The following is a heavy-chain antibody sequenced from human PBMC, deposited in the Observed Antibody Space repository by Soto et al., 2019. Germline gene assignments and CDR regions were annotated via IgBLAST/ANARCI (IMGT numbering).Heavy chain of an antibody. CDR1: GGSVSSGAYY. J-gene: IGHJ6*02. D-gene: IGHD3-22*01. CDR2: IYYSGST. V-gene: IGHV4-30-4*01. CDR3: ARDSGYGGMDV. Sequence: QVQLQESGPGLVKPSQTLSLTCTVSGGSVSSGAYYCSWIRQPPGKGLEWIGYIYYSGSTYYNPFLKSRVTISVDTSNNQSSLKLSSVTAADTAVYYCARDSGYGGMDVWGQGTTVTVSS.